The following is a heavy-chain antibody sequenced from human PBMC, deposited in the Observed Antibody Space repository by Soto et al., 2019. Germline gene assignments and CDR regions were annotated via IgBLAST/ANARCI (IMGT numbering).Heavy chain of an antibody. Sequence: QVHLVQSGAEVKKPGASVKVSCKASGYTFTNYDINWVRQAPGQGLEWMGRISTYTGNTNDAQKLQGRVTMTTDTSTSTAYMELRSLRSDDTAVYYCARGYYYGSGRPTPGGMDVWGHGTTVTVSS. V-gene: IGHV1-18*01. CDR2: ISTYTGNT. D-gene: IGHD3-10*01. CDR3: ARGYYYGSGRPTPGGMDV. J-gene: IGHJ6*02. CDR1: GYTFTNYD.